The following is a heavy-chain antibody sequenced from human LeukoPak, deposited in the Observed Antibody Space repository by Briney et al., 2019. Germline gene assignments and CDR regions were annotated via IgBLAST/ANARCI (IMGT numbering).Heavy chain of an antibody. Sequence: GGSLRLSCAASGFTFSSYDMSWVRQAPGKGLEWVSLIYSGGSTYYADSVKGRFTISRDNAKNSLYLQMNSLRAEDTAVYYCARDRTSVAVMFDFWGQGTLVTVSS. D-gene: IGHD6-19*01. CDR3: ARDRTSVAVMFDF. CDR1: GFTFSSYD. CDR2: IYSGGST. J-gene: IGHJ4*02. V-gene: IGHV3-66*01.